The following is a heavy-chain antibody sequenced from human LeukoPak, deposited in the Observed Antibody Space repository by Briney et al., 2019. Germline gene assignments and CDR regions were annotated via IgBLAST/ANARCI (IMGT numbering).Heavy chain of an antibody. D-gene: IGHD3-10*01. CDR3: ARGRSGSYGFFDY. CDR1: GFTFSTSW. Sequence: GGSQRLSCEGSGFTFSTSWMHWVRQAPGKGLVWVSRIDSDGSRITYADSVKGRFTISRDNAKNTVYLQMNSLRAEDTAVYYCARGRSGSYGFFDYWSLGNLVTVSS. CDR2: IDSDGSRI. V-gene: IGHV3-74*03. J-gene: IGHJ4*02.